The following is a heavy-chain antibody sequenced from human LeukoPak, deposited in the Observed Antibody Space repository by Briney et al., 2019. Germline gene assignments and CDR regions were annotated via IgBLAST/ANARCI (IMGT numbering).Heavy chain of an antibody. CDR2: MYYSGIT. CDR1: GDSISGFY. D-gene: IGHD6-13*01. V-gene: IGHV4-59*03. J-gene: IGHJ3*01. CDR3: GVGGGVAAAGAFDV. Sequence: ETLSLTCTVSGDSISGFYWNWIRQPPGKGLEWIGYMYYSGITNYNPSLKSRVTISVDKSKNQFSVKLSSVTAADTAVYYCGVGGGVAAAGAFDVWGQGTMVTVSS.